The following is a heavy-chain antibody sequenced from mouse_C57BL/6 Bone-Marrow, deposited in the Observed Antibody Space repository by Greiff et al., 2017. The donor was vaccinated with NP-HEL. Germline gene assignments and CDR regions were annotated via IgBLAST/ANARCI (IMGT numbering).Heavy chain of an antibody. CDR1: GYTFTDYE. J-gene: IGHJ1*03. CDR3: TRSRTSGGYWYFDV. Sequence: VQLQQSGAELVRPGASVTLSCKASGYTFTDYEMHWVKQTPVHGLEWIGAIDPETGGTAYNQKFKGKAILTADKSSSTAYMELRSLTSEDSAVYYCTRSRTSGGYWYFDVWGTGTTVTVSS. D-gene: IGHD6-1*01. CDR2: IDPETGGT. V-gene: IGHV1-15*01.